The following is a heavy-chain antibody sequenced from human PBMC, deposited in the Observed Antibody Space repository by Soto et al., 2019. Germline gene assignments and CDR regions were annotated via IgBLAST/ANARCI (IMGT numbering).Heavy chain of an antibody. J-gene: IGHJ4*02. CDR2: ISAYNGNT. CDR1: GYTFTSYA. Sequence: QVQLVQSGAEVKKPGASVKVSCKASGYTFTSYAISWVRQAPGQGLEWMGWISAYNGNTNYAQKPQGRVTMTTHTSTSTGYMELRRLRSDDTAVYYCARDAPPEDYWGQGTLVTVSS. CDR3: ARDAPPEDY. V-gene: IGHV1-18*01.